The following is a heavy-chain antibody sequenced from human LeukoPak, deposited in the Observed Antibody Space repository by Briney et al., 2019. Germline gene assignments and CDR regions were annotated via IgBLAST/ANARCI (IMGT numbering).Heavy chain of an antibody. Sequence: GGSLRLSCAASGITVNSYSMSWVRQAPGKGLEWLSYISSSSGNIFYTDSVKGRFTISRDNAKNSLYLQMSSLRDEDTAVYYCARVRAGGYFDYWGQGTLVTVSS. CDR1: GITVNSYS. J-gene: IGHJ4*02. CDR3: ARVRAGGYFDY. V-gene: IGHV3-48*02. CDR2: ISSSSGNI. D-gene: IGHD4-23*01.